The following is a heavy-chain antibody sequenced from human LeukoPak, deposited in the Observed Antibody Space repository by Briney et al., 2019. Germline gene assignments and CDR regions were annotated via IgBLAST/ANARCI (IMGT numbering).Heavy chain of an antibody. CDR2: ISGSGGST. J-gene: IGHJ4*02. D-gene: IGHD3-3*01. Sequence: GGSLRPSCAASGFTFSSYAMSWVRQAPGKGLEWVSAISGSGGSTYYADSVKGRFTISRDNSKNTLYLQMNSLRAEDTAVYYCAKGSLFGVVIIGYFDYWGQGTLVTVSS. V-gene: IGHV3-23*01. CDR3: AKGSLFGVVIIGYFDY. CDR1: GFTFSSYA.